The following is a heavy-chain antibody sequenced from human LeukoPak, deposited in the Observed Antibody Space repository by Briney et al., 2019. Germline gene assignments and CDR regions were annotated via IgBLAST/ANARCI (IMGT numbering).Heavy chain of an antibody. Sequence: PETLSLTCTVSGGSVSSGSYYWNWIRQPPGKGLEWIGYIYYSGSTNFNPSLKSRVTISVDTSKNQFSLKLSSVTAADTAVYYCAREFAGTTASDFWGQGTLVTVSS. D-gene: IGHD1-7*01. CDR3: AREFAGTTASDF. CDR2: IYYSGST. V-gene: IGHV4-61*01. CDR1: GGSVSSGSYY. J-gene: IGHJ4*02.